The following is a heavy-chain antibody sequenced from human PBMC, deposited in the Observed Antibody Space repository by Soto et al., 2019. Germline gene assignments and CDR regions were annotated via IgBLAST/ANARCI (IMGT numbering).Heavy chain of an antibody. J-gene: IGHJ5*02. D-gene: IGHD3-3*01. CDR3: ARVTPLHSYLEKEPNFDP. CDR1: GGSSGSGGGY. CDR2: IYCRGST. V-gene: IGHV4-31*03. Sequence: PSETLCLTCTVSGGSSGSGGGYWSRIRKHPGKGLEWIGYIYCRGSTYYNASLKSRVTISVDTSKNQFSLKLSSVTAADTAVYYCARVTPLHSYLEKEPNFDPWGQGTLVTVSS.